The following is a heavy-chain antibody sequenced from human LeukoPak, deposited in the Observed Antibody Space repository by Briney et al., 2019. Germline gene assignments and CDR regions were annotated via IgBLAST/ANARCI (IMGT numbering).Heavy chain of an antibody. J-gene: IGHJ3*02. D-gene: IGHD3-3*01. Sequence: SETLPLTCTVSGGSISSYYWSWIRQPPGKGLEWIGYIYQSGSTYYNPSLKSRVTISVDRSKNQFYLNLTSVTAADTAVYYCARDSGGSRGSRVYDFWSGYYTDAFDIWGQGTMVTVSS. V-gene: IGHV4-59*12. CDR3: ARDSGGSRGSRVYDFWSGYYTDAFDI. CDR1: GGSISSYY. CDR2: IYQSGST.